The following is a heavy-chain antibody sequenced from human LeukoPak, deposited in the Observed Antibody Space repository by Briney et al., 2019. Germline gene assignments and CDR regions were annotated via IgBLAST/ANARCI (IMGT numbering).Heavy chain of an antibody. Sequence: PGGSLRLSCAASGFTFSSYAMSWVRQAPGKGLEWVSTISASGGNTFYADSVKGRFTISRDNSKNTLHLQMNSLRAEGTAVYYCAKDGRVEQQLYYFDYWGQGALVTVSS. V-gene: IGHV3-23*01. CDR1: GFTFSSYA. CDR2: ISASGGNT. D-gene: IGHD6-13*01. CDR3: AKDGRVEQQLYYFDY. J-gene: IGHJ4*02.